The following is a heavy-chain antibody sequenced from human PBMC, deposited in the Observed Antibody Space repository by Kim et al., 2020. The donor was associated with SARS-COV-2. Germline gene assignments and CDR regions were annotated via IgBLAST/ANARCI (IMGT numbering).Heavy chain of an antibody. CDR3: ARDWLEYYGSGSYSGLD. J-gene: IGHJ4*01. V-gene: IGHV3-30*04. D-gene: IGHD3-10*01. CDR2: ISYDGSNK. CDR1: GFTFSSYA. Sequence: GGSLRLSCAASGFTFSSYAMHWVRQAPGKGLEWVAVISYDGSNKYYADSVKGRFTISRDNSKNTLYLQMNSLRAEDTAVYYCARDWLEYYGSGSYSGLD.